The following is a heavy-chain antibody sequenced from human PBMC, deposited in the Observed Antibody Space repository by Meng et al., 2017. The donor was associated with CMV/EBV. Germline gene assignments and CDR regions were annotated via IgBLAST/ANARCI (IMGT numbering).Heavy chain of an antibody. V-gene: IGHV4-39*07. CDR3: ARYYYDSSGYFDY. D-gene: IGHD3-22*01. CDR1: GGSSSSSSYY. CDR2: IYYSGST. J-gene: IGHJ4*02. Sequence: LQLQESGPGLVKPSETLSLTCTVSGGSSSSSSYYWGWIRQPPGKGLEWIGSIYYSGSTYYNPSLKSRVTISVDTSKNQFSLKLSSVTAADTAVYYCARYYYDSSGYFDYWGQGTLVTVSS.